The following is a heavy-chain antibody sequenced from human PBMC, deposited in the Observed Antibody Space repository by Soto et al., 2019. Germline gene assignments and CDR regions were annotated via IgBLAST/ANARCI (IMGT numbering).Heavy chain of an antibody. CDR3: AEGPGGSGGTG. J-gene: IGHJ4*02. Sequence: GGSLRLSCAASGFTFSSYAMSWVRQAPGKGLEWVSAISGSGGSTYYADSVKGRFTISRDNSKNTLYLQMNSLGAEDTAVYYCAEGPGGSGGTGWGQGTLVTVSS. V-gene: IGHV3-23*01. CDR1: GFTFSSYA. D-gene: IGHD6-19*01. CDR2: ISGSGGST.